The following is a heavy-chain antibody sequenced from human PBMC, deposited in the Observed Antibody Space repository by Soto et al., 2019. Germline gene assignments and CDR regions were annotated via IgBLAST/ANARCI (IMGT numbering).Heavy chain of an antibody. CDR3: ARHTSGWHYYDY. CDR2: ISGSSRYT. D-gene: IGHD6-19*01. V-gene: IGHV3-11*06. J-gene: IGHJ4*02. CDR1: GLNFSDHY. Sequence: GGSLRLSCAASGLNFSDHYMNWVRQAPGKGLEWVSYISGSSRYTNFADSVKGRFTISRDNAKNSLYLQMNSLRVEDTAVYYCARHTSGWHYYDYWGQGTPVTVSS.